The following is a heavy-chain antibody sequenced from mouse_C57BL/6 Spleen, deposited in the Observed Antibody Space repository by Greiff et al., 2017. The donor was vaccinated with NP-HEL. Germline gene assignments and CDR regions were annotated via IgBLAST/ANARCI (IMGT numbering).Heavy chain of an antibody. D-gene: IGHD1-1*01. CDR2: ISSGGDSI. V-gene: IGHV5-9-1*02. Sequence: EVQGVESGEGLVKPGGSLKLSCAASGFTFSSYAMSWVRQTPEKRLEWVAYISSGGDSIYYADTVKVRFTISRDNARNTLYMEMSSLKSEDTAMYYCTREAHCYGSGWFAYWGQGTLVTVSA. CDR3: TREAHCYGSGWFAY. J-gene: IGHJ3*01. CDR1: GFTFSSYA.